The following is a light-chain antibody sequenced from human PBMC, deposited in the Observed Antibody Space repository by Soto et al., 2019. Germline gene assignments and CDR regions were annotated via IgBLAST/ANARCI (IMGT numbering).Light chain of an antibody. CDR3: LQDHGFPLA. CDR2: AAS. CDR1: QDIRND. Sequence: AIQMTQSPSSLSASVGDRVTITCRASQDIRNDLGWYQQKPGKAPKLLIYAASSLQSEVPSRFGGSGSGTDFTLTISSLQPEDFATYFCLQDHGFPLAFGGGTKVEIK. V-gene: IGKV1-6*01. J-gene: IGKJ4*01.